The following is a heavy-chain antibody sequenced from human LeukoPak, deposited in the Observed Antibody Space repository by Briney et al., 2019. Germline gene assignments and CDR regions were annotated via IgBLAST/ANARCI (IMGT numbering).Heavy chain of an antibody. CDR3: ARGLYTDFDY. J-gene: IGHJ4*02. V-gene: IGHV1-18*01. Sequence: RASVKVSCKASGGTFSSYAISWVRQAPGQGLEWMGWISAYNGNTNYAQKLQGRVTMTTDTSTSTAYMELRSLRSDDTAVYYCARGLYTDFDYWGQGTLVTVSS. CDR1: GGTFSSYA. CDR2: ISAYNGNT. D-gene: IGHD3-3*01.